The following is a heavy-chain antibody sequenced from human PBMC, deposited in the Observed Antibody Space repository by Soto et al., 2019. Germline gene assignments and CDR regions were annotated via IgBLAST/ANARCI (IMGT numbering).Heavy chain of an antibody. CDR1: GFSFSISA. J-gene: IGHJ4*02. D-gene: IGHD2-15*01. V-gene: IGHV3-21*02. CDR3: ARGGGSLNY. CDR2: INSGSTSV. Sequence: DGQLVESGGGLVKPGGSLRLYCEVSGFSFSISAMNWVRQAPGKGLEWVSSINSGSTSVRYADSVKGRFTISRDNANNSLSLHMNSLRVEDTAVYYCARGGGSLNYWGQGTLVTVSS.